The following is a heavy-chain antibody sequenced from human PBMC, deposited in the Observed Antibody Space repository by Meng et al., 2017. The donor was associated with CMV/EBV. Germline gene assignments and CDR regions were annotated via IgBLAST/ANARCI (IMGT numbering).Heavy chain of an antibody. V-gene: IGHV4-34*01. CDR2: INHSGST. Sequence: GSLRLSCAASGFTFSSYGMHWVRQAPGKGLEWIGEINHSGSTNYNPSLKSRVTISVDTSKNQFSLKLSSVTAADTAVYYCARGRRAYDSSGYYYAYWGQGTLVTVSS. D-gene: IGHD3-22*01. J-gene: IGHJ4*02. CDR3: ARGRRAYDSSGYYYAY. CDR1: GFTFSSYG.